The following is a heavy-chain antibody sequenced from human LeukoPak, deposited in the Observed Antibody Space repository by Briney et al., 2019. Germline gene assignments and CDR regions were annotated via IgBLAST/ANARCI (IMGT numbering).Heavy chain of an antibody. CDR1: GGSFSGYY. CDR2: INHSGST. V-gene: IGHV4-34*01. CDR3: ARGGYRPFDY. D-gene: IGHD5-18*01. J-gene: IGHJ4*02. Sequence: PSETLSLTCAVYGGSFSGYYWSWIRQPPGKGLEWIGEINHSGSTNYNPSLKSRVTISVDTSKNQFSLKLSSVTAADTAVYYCARGGYRPFDYWGQGTLVTVSS.